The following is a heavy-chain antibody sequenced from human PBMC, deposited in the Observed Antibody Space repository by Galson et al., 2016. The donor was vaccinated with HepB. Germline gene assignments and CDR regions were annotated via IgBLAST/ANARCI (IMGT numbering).Heavy chain of an antibody. Sequence: PLSLTCTVSGGSIRSGDSYWSWIRQHPGRGLEWIGYIDFAGKTYSNPSLNSRISVSADTSKNQVSLRLNSVTAADTAVYYCAKYEHNIKGVLDYWGQGILVTVSS. CDR3: AKYEHNIKGVLDY. V-gene: IGHV4-31*03. D-gene: IGHD2/OR15-2a*01. CDR1: GGSIRSGDSY. CDR2: IDFAGKT. J-gene: IGHJ4*02.